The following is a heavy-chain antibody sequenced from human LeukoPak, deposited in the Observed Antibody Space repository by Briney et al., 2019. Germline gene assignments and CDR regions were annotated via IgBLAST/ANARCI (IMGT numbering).Heavy chain of an antibody. D-gene: IGHD4-17*01. V-gene: IGHV3-9*01. CDR1: GFTFDDYA. Sequence: PGGSLRLSCAASGFTFDDYAMHWVRQAPGKGLEWVSGISWNSGSIGYADSVKGRFTISRDNPKNSLYLQMNSLRAEDTALYYCAKDGGYGDKLYYFDYWGQGTLVTVSS. J-gene: IGHJ4*02. CDR2: ISWNSGSI. CDR3: AKDGGYGDKLYYFDY.